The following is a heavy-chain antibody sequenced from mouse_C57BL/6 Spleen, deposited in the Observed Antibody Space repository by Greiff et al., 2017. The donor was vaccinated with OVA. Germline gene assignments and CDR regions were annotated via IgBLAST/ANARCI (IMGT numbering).Heavy chain of an antibody. CDR1: GYTFTAYY. D-gene: IGHD2-4*01. CDR2: IYPGSGTS. CDR3: ARVYYDYDDYAMDD. J-gene: IGHJ4*01. V-gene: IGHV1-84*01. Sequence: QVQLQQSGPELVKPGASVKISCKASGYTFTAYYINWVKQRPGQGLEWIGWIYPGSGTSKYNEKFKGKATLTVDTSSSTAYMQLSSLTSEDSAVYFCARVYYDYDDYAMDDWGQGTSVTGSS.